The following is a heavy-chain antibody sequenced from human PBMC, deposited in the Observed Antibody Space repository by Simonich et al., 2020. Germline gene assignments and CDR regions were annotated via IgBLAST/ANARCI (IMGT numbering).Heavy chain of an antibody. D-gene: IGHD1-26*01. V-gene: IGHV3-23*01. CDR2: ISGSGGST. Sequence: EVQLLESGGGLVQPGGSLRLSCAASGFTFSSYAMSWVRQAEGKGPDWASAISGSGGSTYYADSVKGRFTISRDNSKNTLYLQMNSLRAEDTAVYYCAKDSSLVGATDWFDPWGQGTLVTVSS. CDR1: GFTFSSYA. J-gene: IGHJ5*02. CDR3: AKDSSLVGATDWFDP.